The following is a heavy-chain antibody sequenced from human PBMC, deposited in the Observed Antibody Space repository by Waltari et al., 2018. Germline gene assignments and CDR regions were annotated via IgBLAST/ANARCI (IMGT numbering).Heavy chain of an antibody. CDR1: GGSISSSSYY. J-gene: IGHJ4*02. D-gene: IGHD3-3*01. CDR3: ARQRFLDYPFDY. Sequence: QLQLQESGPGLVKPSETLSLTCTVSGGSISSSSYYWGWIRQPPGKGLEWIGSIYYSGSTYYNPSLKSRVTISVDTSKNQFSLKLSSVTAADTAVYYCARQRFLDYPFDYWGQGTLVTVSS. V-gene: IGHV4-39*01. CDR2: IYYSGST.